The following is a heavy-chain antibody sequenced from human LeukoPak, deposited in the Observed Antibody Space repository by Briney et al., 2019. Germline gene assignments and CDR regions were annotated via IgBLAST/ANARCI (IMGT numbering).Heavy chain of an antibody. D-gene: IGHD4-11*01. J-gene: IGHJ6*03. V-gene: IGHV3-21*01. CDR2: ITSSSSDI. CDR3: ARVMMGATVTTFHYYCMDV. CDR1: GFTFSHYT. Sequence: GGSLRLSCAACGFTFSHYTIGWVRQAPGKGLERVASITSSSSDIYYADSVKWRFTISRDNAKNEVYLQMSSLRGEDTAIYYCARVMMGATVTTFHYYCMDVWGVGTAVTVSS.